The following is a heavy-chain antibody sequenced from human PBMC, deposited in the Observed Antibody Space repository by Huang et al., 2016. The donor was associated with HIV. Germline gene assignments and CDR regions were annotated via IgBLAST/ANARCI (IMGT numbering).Heavy chain of an antibody. CDR1: GFTFNTYS. Sequence: EVQLVESGGGLVKPGGSLRLSCAASGFTFNTYSMNWVRQAPGKGREWVSSISSSSNYIYYADSVKGRFTISRDNAKNSLYLQMNSLRAEDTAVYYCARDHSSWYSDYWGQGTLVTVSS. V-gene: IGHV3-21*01. J-gene: IGHJ4*02. CDR3: ARDHSSWYSDY. D-gene: IGHD6-13*01. CDR2: ISSSSNYI.